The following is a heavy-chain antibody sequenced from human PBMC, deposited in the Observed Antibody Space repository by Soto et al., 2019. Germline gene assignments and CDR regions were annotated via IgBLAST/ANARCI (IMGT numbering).Heavy chain of an antibody. CDR2: ISSSSSYI. CDR1: GFTFSSYS. Sequence: GGSLRLSCAASGFTFSSYSMNWVRQAPGKGLEWVSSISSSSSYIYYADSVKGQFTISRDNAKNSLYLQMNSLRAEDTAVYYCARDSSSGGTNDAFDIWGQGTMVTVSS. J-gene: IGHJ3*02. CDR3: ARDSSSGGTNDAFDI. D-gene: IGHD6-6*01. V-gene: IGHV3-21*01.